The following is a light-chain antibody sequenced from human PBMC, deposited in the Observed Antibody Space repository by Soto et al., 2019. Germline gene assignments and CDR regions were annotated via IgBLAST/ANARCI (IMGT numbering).Light chain of an antibody. CDR3: LSRFDWPT. J-gene: IGKJ4*01. V-gene: IGKV3-11*01. CDR1: QSVSAY. Sequence: EVVLTQSPDALPLSPGERATVSCRASQSVSAYLAWYQQRPGQAPRLLLYDVSNRAPGTPATFSGGGYGSDFTLRISSLQPEDSATYYCLSRFDWPTFGGGA. CDR2: DVS.